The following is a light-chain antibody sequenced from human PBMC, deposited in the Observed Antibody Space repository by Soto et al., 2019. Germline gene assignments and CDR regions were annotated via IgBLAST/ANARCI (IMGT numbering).Light chain of an antibody. Sequence: DIQMTQSPSTLSASVGDRVTITCRASQSISSWLAWYQQKPGKAPKLLIYDASSLESGVPSRFSGSGSGTEYTITSSSRQTDYFSTSYYQNYNRYTKTFGQGTKVEIK. V-gene: IGKV1-5*01. CDR1: QSISSW. CDR2: DAS. J-gene: IGKJ1*01. CDR3: QNYNRYTKT.